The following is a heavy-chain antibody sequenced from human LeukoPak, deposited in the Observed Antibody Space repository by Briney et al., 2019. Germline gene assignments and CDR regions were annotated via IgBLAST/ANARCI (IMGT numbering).Heavy chain of an antibody. CDR1: GGTFSSYA. D-gene: IGHD3-22*01. V-gene: IGHV1-69*01. Sequence: SVRVSCKXSGGTFSSYAISWVRQAPRQGLEWMGGIIPIFGTANYAQKFQGRVTITADESTSTAYMELSSLRSEDTAVYYCARGALYDSSGYYYVYWGQGTLVTVSS. CDR3: ARGALYDSSGYYYVY. CDR2: IIPIFGTA. J-gene: IGHJ4*02.